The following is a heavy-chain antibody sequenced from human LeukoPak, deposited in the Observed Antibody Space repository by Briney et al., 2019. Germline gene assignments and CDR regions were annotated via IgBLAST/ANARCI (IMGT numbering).Heavy chain of an antibody. V-gene: IGHV4-4*07. Sequence: SETLSLTCTVSGGSISSYYWSWIRQPAGKGLEWIGRIYSTGSTNYNPSLKSRVTMSADTSKNQFSLRLRSVTAADTAVHYCARQIASAGTAGFDFWGQGALVTVSS. CDR2: IYSTGST. J-gene: IGHJ4*02. CDR3: ARQIASAGTAGFDF. CDR1: GGSISSYY. D-gene: IGHD6-13*01.